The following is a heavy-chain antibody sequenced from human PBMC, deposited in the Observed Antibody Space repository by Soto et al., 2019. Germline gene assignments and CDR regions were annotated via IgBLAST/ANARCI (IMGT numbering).Heavy chain of an antibody. CDR1: GYSFTSYW. CDR2: IYPGDSDT. CDR3: ARHQSSSSSPKHGMDV. V-gene: IGHV5-51*01. Sequence: RGESLKISCKGSGYSFTSYWIGWVRQMPVKGLEWMGIIYPGDSDTRYSPSFQGQVTISADKSISTAYLQWSSLKASDTAMYYCARHQSSSSSPKHGMDVWGQGTTVTVSS. J-gene: IGHJ6*02. D-gene: IGHD6-6*01.